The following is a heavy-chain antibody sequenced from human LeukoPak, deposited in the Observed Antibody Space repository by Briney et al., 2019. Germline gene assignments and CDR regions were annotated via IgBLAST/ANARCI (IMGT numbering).Heavy chain of an antibody. Sequence: PGGSLRLSCAASGFTFDDYAMHWVRQAPGKGLEWVSGISWNSGSIGYADSVKGRFTISRDNAKNSLYLQMNSLRAEDTALYYCAKPLRYSGYVFDYWGQGTLVTVSS. J-gene: IGHJ4*02. CDR1: GFTFDDYA. V-gene: IGHV3-9*01. CDR2: ISWNSGSI. D-gene: IGHD5-12*01. CDR3: AKPLRYSGYVFDY.